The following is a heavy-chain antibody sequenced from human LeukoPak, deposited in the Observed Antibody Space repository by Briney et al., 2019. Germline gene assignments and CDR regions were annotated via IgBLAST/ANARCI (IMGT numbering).Heavy chain of an antibody. CDR1: GYTFTSYG. CDR3: ARDRSAQRQVTTGGYFDY. CDR2: ISAYNGNT. J-gene: IGHJ4*02. V-gene: IGHV1-18*01. Sequence: AASVKVSCKASGYTFTSYGISRVRQAPGQGLEWMGWISAYNGNTNYAQKLQGRVTMTTDTSTSTAYMELRSLRSDDTAVYYCARDRSAQRQVTTGGYFDYWGQGTLVTVSS. D-gene: IGHD4-11*01.